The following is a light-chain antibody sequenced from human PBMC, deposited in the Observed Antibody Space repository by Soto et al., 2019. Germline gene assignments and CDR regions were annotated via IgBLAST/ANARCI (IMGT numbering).Light chain of an antibody. V-gene: IGKV3-20*01. Sequence: EIVLTQSPGTLSLSPGERATLSCRASESVSSDYLAWYQQKPGQAPRLLIYGASSRATGIPDRFSGSGSGTDFTLTISRLEPEDFAVYFCHQHDPSHAWTFGKGTKV. CDR1: ESVSSDY. CDR3: HQHDPSHAWT. CDR2: GAS. J-gene: IGKJ1*01.